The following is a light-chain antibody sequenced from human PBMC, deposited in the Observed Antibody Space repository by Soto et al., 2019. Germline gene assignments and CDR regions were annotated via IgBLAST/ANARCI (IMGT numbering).Light chain of an antibody. Sequence: DIQMTQSPSTLSASVGDRITITCRSSQSVSIWVAWYHHTPGKAPKLLIFDASRLESGVASRFSGSGSGTDFTLTINILQPDDFSTYYGKQYHGYSTWTFGHGTRVEVK. V-gene: IGKV1-5*01. CDR1: QSVSIW. J-gene: IGKJ1*01. CDR3: KQYHGYSTWT. CDR2: DAS.